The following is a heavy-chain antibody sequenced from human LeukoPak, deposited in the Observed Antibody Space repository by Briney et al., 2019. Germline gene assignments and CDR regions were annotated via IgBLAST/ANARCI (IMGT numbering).Heavy chain of an antibody. J-gene: IGHJ4*02. CDR1: GYTFPGYY. Sequence: ASVKVSCKASGYTFPGYYMHWVRQAPGQGLEWMGWINPNSGATNYAQKFQGRVTMTRDTSINTAYMELTSLKSDDTAVYYCAREHSSSSGIVFDYWGQGTLVTVSS. D-gene: IGHD6-6*01. V-gene: IGHV1-2*02. CDR2: INPNSGAT. CDR3: AREHSSSSGIVFDY.